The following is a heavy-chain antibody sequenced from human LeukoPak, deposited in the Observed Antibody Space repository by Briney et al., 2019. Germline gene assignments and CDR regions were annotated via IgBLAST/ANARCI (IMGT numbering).Heavy chain of an antibody. D-gene: IGHD2-2*02. CDR1: GYTFTSYD. CDR3: AREEDIVVVPAAIGDY. J-gene: IGHJ4*02. Sequence: ASVKVSCKASGYTFTSYDINWVRQATGQGLEWMGWMNPNSGNTGYAQKFQGRVTMTRNTSISTAYMELSSLRSEDTAVYYCAREEDIVVVPAAIGDYWGQGTLVTVSS. CDR2: MNPNSGNT. V-gene: IGHV1-8*01.